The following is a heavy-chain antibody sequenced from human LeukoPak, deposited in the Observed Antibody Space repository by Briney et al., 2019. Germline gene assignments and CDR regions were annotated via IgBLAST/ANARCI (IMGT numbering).Heavy chain of an antibody. Sequence: PGRSLRLSCAASGFTFSSYAMHWVRQAPGKGPEWVAVISYDGSNKYYADSVKGRFTISRDNSKNTLYLQMNSLRAEDTAVYYCARDGYSSGWSLVNYYGMDVWGQGTTVTVSS. V-gene: IGHV3-30-3*01. J-gene: IGHJ6*02. CDR1: GFTFSSYA. D-gene: IGHD6-19*01. CDR2: ISYDGSNK. CDR3: ARDGYSSGWSLVNYYGMDV.